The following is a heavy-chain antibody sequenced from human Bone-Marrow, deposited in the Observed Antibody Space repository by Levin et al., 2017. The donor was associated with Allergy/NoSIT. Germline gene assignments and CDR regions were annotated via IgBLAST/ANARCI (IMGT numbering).Heavy chain of an antibody. Sequence: SQTLSLTCSVSGGSVNSGQYYWNWIRQPPGKGLEWIGNVYYIGSTKYNPSLKSRATISIDKSKNEFSLKLTSVTAADTAVYYCATDLAFWGRGTRVTVSS. V-gene: IGHV4-61*01. CDR2: VYYIGST. CDR1: GGSVNSGQYY. J-gene: IGHJ2*01. CDR3: ATDLAF.